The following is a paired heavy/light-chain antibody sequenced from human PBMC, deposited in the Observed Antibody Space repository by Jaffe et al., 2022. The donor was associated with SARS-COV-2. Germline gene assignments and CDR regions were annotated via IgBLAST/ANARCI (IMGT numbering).Light chain of an antibody. Sequence: SYVLTQPPSVSVAPGQTARITCGGNNIGSKSVHWYQQKPGQAPVLVVYDDSDRPSGIPERFSGSNSGNTATLTISRVEAGDEADYYCQVWDSSSDHYVVFGGGTKLTVL. CDR2: DDS. CDR1: NIGSKS. V-gene: IGLV3-21*02. CDR3: QVWDSSSDHYVV. J-gene: IGLJ2*01.
Heavy chain of an antibody. V-gene: IGHV3-49*04. Sequence: EVQLVESGGGLVQPGRSLRLSCTASGFTFGDYAMSWVRQAPGKGLEWVGFIRSKAYGGTTEYAASVKGRFTISRDDSKSIAYLQMNSLKTEDTAVYYCTKLPYYSSGYYYFDYWGQGTLVTVSS. CDR2: IRSKAYGGTT. CDR1: GFTFGDYA. J-gene: IGHJ4*02. D-gene: IGHD3-22*01. CDR3: TKLPYYSSGYYYFDY.